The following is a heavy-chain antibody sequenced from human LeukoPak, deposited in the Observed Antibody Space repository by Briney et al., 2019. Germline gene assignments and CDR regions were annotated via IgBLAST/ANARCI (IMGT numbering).Heavy chain of an antibody. D-gene: IGHD4-17*01. Sequence: SPSETLSLTCAVSAASFSSHYWTWIRQSPGKGLEWIGYISYIGSTNYNPSLKSRVTISIDTSRNQFSLKLRSVTAADTAVYYCARDLVTVTKGFDIWGQGTTVSVSS. V-gene: IGHV4-59*11. CDR1: AASFSSHY. J-gene: IGHJ3*02. CDR2: ISYIGST. CDR3: ARDLVTVTKGFDI.